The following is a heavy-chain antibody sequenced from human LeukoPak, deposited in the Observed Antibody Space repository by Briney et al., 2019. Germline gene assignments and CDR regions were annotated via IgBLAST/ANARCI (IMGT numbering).Heavy chain of an antibody. V-gene: IGHV3-30*02. CDR3: ARADWDTAMIDY. CDR1: GFTFTSYG. CDR2: IRYDGSNK. J-gene: IGHJ4*02. D-gene: IGHD5-18*01. Sequence: GGSLRLSCAASGFTFTSYGMHWVRQAPGKGLEWVAFIRYDGSNKYYADSVKGRFTISRDNSKNTLYLQMNSLRAEDTAVYYCARADWDTAMIDYWGQGTLVTVSS.